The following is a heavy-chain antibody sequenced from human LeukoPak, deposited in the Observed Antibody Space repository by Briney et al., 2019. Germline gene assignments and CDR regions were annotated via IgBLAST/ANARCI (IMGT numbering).Heavy chain of an antibody. CDR2: ISSDSSYI. V-gene: IGHV3-21*01. CDR1: GFTFSDYT. Sequence: PGGSLRLFCAASGFTFSDYTMTWARQAPGKGLEWVASISSDSSYIDYADSVKWRFTISRDNAKNSLFLKTDTLRGDDTGIYYCARDPNVLGITPYYFDFWGQGTLVTVSS. J-gene: IGHJ4*02. D-gene: IGHD3-10*02. CDR3: ARDPNVLGITPYYFDF.